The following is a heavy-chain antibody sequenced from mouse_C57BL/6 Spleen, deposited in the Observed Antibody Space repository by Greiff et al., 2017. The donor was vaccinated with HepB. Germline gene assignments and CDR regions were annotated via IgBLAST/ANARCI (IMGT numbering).Heavy chain of an antibody. J-gene: IGHJ4*01. D-gene: IGHD2-3*01. Sequence: QQPGAELVKPGASVKLSCKASGYTFTSYWMHWVKQRPGRGLEWIGRIDPNSGGTKYNEKFKSKATLTVDKPSSTAYMQLSSLTSEDSAVYYCAREPLFYDGYPYYAMDYWGQGTSVTVSS. V-gene: IGHV1-72*01. CDR1: GYTFTSYW. CDR2: IDPNSGGT. CDR3: AREPLFYDGYPYYAMDY.